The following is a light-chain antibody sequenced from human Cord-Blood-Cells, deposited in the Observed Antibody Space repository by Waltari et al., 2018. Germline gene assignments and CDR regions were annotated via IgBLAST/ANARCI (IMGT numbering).Light chain of an antibody. CDR1: TGAVTIGHY. CDR2: DTT. Sequence: AVVTQETSLTVSPGGPVTHPSGPSTGAVTIGHYHYWFQQKPGQAPRTLIYDTTNKHSWTPARFSGSRLGGKAALTRSGAQPEDEAEYYCLLSYSGAWVFGGGTKLTVL. CDR3: LLSYSGAWV. V-gene: IGLV7-46*01. J-gene: IGLJ3*02.